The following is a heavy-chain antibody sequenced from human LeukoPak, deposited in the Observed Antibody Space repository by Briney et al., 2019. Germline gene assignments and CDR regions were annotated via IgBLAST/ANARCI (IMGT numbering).Heavy chain of an antibody. J-gene: IGHJ4*02. CDR2: ISGGGGST. D-gene: IGHD5-24*01. Sequence: GGSLRLSCAASGFTFSSYAMSWVRQAPGKGLEWVSVISGGGGSTNYADSVKGRFTIPRDISKNTLYLQMNSLRAEDTAIYYCTRVGYIDEGIDYWGQGTLVTVSS. CDR3: TRVGYIDEGIDY. CDR1: GFTFSSYA. V-gene: IGHV3-23*01.